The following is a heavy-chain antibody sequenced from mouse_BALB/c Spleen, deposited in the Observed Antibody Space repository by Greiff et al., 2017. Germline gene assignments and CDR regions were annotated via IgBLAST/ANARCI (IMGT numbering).Heavy chain of an antibody. V-gene: IGHV3-2*02. Sequence: EVKLVESGPGLVKPSQSLSLTCTVTGYSITSDYAWNWIRQFPGNKLEWMGYISYSGSTSYNPSLKSRISITRDTSKNQFFLQLNSVTTEDTATYYCARCGYDYFDYWGQGTTLTVSS. J-gene: IGHJ2*01. CDR3: ARCGYDYFDY. CDR2: ISYSGST. D-gene: IGHD2-2*01. CDR1: GYSITSDYA.